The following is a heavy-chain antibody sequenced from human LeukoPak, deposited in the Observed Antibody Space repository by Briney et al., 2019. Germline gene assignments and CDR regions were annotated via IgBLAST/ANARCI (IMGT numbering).Heavy chain of an antibody. CDR2: INPNSGLT. CDR3: ARDVDMALPETEEI. D-gene: IGHD5-24*01. Sequence: ASVKVSCKASGYTFSDYYLHWVRQAPGQGLELMGWINPNSGLTNYARQFHGRLTLTRDTSIGTAYLDLTSLSSDDTAMYFCARDVDMALPETEEIWGPGTMVTVS. CDR1: GYTFSDYY. V-gene: IGHV1-2*02. J-gene: IGHJ3*01.